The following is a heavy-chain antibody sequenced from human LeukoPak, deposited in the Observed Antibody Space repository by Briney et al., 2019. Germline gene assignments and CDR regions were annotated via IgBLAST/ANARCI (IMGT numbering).Heavy chain of an antibody. J-gene: IGHJ4*02. CDR1: GFTFSSYW. Sequence: GGSLRLSCTASGFTFSSYWMSWVRQAPGKGLEWVANIKQDGSEKYYVDSVKGRFTISRDNAKNSLYLQMNSLRAEDTAVYYCARSGRYDDWFPAYWGQGTLVTVSS. CDR3: ARSGRYDDWFPAY. D-gene: IGHD3-9*01. V-gene: IGHV3-7*01. CDR2: IKQDGSEK.